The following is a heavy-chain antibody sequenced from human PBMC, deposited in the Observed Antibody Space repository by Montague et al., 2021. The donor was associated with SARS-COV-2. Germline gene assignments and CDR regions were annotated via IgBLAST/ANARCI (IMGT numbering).Heavy chain of an antibody. CDR3: ARDPSRQLLLYPVGDYYYGMDV. Sequence: SETLSLTCTVSGGSISSSSYYWGWIRQPPGKGLEWIGSIYYSGSTYYNPSHKSRVTISVATSKNQFSLKLNSVTAADTAVYYCARDPSRQLLLYPVGDYYYGMDVWGQGTTVTVSS. V-gene: IGHV4-39*07. CDR1: GGSISSSSYY. D-gene: IGHD2-2*02. CDR2: IYYSGST. J-gene: IGHJ6*02.